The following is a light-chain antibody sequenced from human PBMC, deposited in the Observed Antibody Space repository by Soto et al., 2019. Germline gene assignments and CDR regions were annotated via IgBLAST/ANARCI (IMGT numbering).Light chain of an antibody. CDR3: QQYAGSPKT. CDR2: GTS. J-gene: IGKJ2*01. Sequence: EIVLTQSPAALSLSLGERATLSCRASQDLSTSYLAWYQQKPGQAPRLLIYGTSRRATGIPDRFSGSGSGTDFTLTITRLEPEDFAVYYFQQYAGSPKTFGLGTKLEIK. CDR1: QDLSTSY. V-gene: IGKV3-20*01.